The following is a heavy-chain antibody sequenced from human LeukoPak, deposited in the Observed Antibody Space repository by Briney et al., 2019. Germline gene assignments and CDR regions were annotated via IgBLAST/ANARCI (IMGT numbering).Heavy chain of an antibody. CDR3: ARQPPGYSSSWYDWWFDP. CDR1: GYTFTGYY. V-gene: IGHV1-2*02. J-gene: IGHJ5*02. Sequence: ASVKVSCKASGYTFTGYYMHWVRQAPGQGLEWMGWINANSGGTNYAQKFQGRVTMTRDTSISTAYMELSSLRSEDTAVYYCARQPPGYSSSWYDWWFDPWGQGTLVTVSS. D-gene: IGHD6-13*01. CDR2: INANSGGT.